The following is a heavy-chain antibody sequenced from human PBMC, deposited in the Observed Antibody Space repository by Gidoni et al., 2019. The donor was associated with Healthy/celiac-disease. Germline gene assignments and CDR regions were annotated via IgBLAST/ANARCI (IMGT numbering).Heavy chain of an antibody. CDR1: GFTFSSYE. Sequence: EVQLVESGGGLVQPGGSLRLSCAASGFTFSSYEMNWVRQAPGKGLEWVSYISSSGSTIYYADSVKGRFTISRDNAKNSLYLQMNSLRAEDTAVYYCAIDAYDLVEYWGQGTLVTVSS. J-gene: IGHJ4*02. CDR3: AIDAYDLVEY. CDR2: ISSSGSTI. D-gene: IGHD3-3*01. V-gene: IGHV3-48*03.